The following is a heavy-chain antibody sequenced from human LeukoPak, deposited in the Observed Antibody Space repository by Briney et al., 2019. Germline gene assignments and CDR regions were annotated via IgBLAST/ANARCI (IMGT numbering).Heavy chain of an antibody. CDR3: AREAYEDTIPMDV. Sequence: SVKVFCKTYGGTFRSYEISWVRQAPGQGLEWMGGIIPIFGTANYAQKFQGRVTITTDESTSTAYMELSSLRSEDTAVYYCAREAYEDTIPMDVWGKGTTVTVSS. D-gene: IGHD3-3*01. CDR2: IIPIFGTA. CDR1: GGTFRSYE. V-gene: IGHV1-69*05. J-gene: IGHJ6*04.